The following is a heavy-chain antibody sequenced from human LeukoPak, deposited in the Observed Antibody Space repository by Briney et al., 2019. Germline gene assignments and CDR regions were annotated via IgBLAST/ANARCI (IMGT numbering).Heavy chain of an antibody. D-gene: IGHD4/OR15-4a*01. CDR1: GYTFTSYD. J-gene: IGHJ6*03. CDR3: ARASYGGNPSPSAVYYYYYMDV. V-gene: IGHV1-8*01. CDR2: MNPNSGNT. Sequence: ASVKISCKASGYTFTSYDINWVRQATGQGLEWMGWMNPNSGNTCYAQKFQGRVTMTRNTSISTAYMELSSLRSEDTAVYYCARASYGGNPSPSAVYYYYYMDVRGKGTTVTVSS.